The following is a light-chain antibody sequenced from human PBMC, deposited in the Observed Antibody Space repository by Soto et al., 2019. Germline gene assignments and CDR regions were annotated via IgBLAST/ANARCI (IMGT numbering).Light chain of an antibody. CDR3: QQVNVYPST. Sequence: DIQLTQFPPTLSASVGDRVIITCRTSQDINGWLAWYRQKPGKAPKLLISDASSLETGVPSRFSGSGSGTEFTLTINSLQPDDFATYYCQQVNVYPSTFGGGTKVDIK. V-gene: IGKV1-5*01. J-gene: IGKJ4*01. CDR2: DAS. CDR1: QDINGW.